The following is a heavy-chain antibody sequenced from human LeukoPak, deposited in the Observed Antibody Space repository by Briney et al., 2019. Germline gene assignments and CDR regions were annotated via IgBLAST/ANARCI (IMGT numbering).Heavy chain of an antibody. CDR2: IRHDGNDK. CDR1: GFTFSSYG. V-gene: IGHV3-30*02. D-gene: IGHD6-13*01. J-gene: IGHJ4*02. Sequence: GGSLRLSCAASGFTFSSYGMNWVRQAPGKGLEWVLYIRHDGNDKNYADSVKGRFTISRDNSKNTMYLQMNSLRAEDTAVYYCARDPGYSSSWYIDYWGQGTLVTVSS. CDR3: ARDPGYSSSWYIDY.